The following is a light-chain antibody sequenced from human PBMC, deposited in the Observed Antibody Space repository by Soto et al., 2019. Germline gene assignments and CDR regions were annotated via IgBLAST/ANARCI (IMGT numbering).Light chain of an antibody. J-gene: IGKJ1*01. CDR2: KAS. CDR3: QQYNNWTRT. CDR1: QSISSW. V-gene: IGKV1-5*03. Sequence: DIQMTQSPSTLSASVGDRVTITCRASQSISSWLAWYQQKPGKAPKLLIYKASSLESGVPSRFSGSGSGTEFTLTISSLKSEDFAVYYCQQYNNWTRTFGQGTKVDIK.